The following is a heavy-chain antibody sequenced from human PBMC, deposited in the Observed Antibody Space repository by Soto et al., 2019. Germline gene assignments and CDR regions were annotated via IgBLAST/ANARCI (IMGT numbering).Heavy chain of an antibody. D-gene: IGHD3-9*01. CDR1: GFTVSSNY. V-gene: IGHV3-53*01. J-gene: IGHJ6*02. CDR2: IYSGGST. Sequence: EVQLVESGGGLIQPGGSLRLSCAASGFTVSSNYMSWVRQAPGKGLEWVSVIYSGGSTYYADSVKGRFTISRDNSKNTLYLQMNSLRAEDTAVYYCARVSRLTGYYTPAYYYYGMDVWGQGTTVTVSS. CDR3: ARVSRLTGYYTPAYYYYGMDV.